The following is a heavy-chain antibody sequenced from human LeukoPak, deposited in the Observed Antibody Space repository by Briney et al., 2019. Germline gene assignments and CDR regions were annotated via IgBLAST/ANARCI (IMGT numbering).Heavy chain of an antibody. D-gene: IGHD5-24*01. CDR2: ISYDGSNK. J-gene: IGHJ4*02. CDR3: APSRDGYTMWDY. CDR1: GFTFSSYA. Sequence: PGGSLRLSCAASGFTFSSYAMHWVRQAPGKGLEWVAVISYDGSNKYYADSVKGRFTISRDNSKNTLYLQMNSLRAEDTAVYYCAPSRDGYTMWDYWGQRTLVTVSS. V-gene: IGHV3-30-3*01.